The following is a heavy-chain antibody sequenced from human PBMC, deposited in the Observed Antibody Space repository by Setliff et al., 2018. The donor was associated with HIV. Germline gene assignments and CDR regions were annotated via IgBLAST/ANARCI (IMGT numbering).Heavy chain of an antibody. CDR2: ISSSSSYI. CDR3: ARDQPRITMIVVVPFPMDV. CDR1: GFTFSSYS. J-gene: IGHJ6*03. D-gene: IGHD3-22*01. Sequence: GSLRLSCAASGFTFSSYSRNWVRQAPGKGLEWVSSISSSSSYIYYADSVKGRFTISRDNAKNSLYLQMNSLRAEDTAVYYCARDQPRITMIVVVPFPMDVWGKGTTVTVS. V-gene: IGHV3-21*01.